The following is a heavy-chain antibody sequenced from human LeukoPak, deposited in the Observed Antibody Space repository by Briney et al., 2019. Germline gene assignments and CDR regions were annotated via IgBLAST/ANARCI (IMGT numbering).Heavy chain of an antibody. CDR1: GLTFSSHW. D-gene: IGHD6-19*01. CDR2: ITNDGSST. Sequence: GGSLRLSCAASGLTFSSHWMHWVRQAPGKGLVWVSRITNDGSSTTYADSVKGRFTISRDNAKNMLYLQVNSLRAEDTAVYYCARDSSGWYTIYYYGMDVWGQGTTVTVSS. CDR3: ARDSSGWYTIYYYGMDV. V-gene: IGHV3-74*01. J-gene: IGHJ6*02.